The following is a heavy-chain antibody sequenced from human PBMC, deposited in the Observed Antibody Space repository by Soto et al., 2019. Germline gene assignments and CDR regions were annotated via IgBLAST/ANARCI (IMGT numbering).Heavy chain of an antibody. J-gene: IGHJ4*02. CDR3: ARWPQLEPRFDY. V-gene: IGHV3-23*01. CDR1: GFTFSSYA. Sequence: GVSLRLSCAASGFTFSSYAMSWVRQSPGKGLEWVSAISGSGVNTYYADSVKGRFTISRDNSKNTLYLQMNSLRAEDTAVYYCARWPQLEPRFDYWGQGTLVTVSS. D-gene: IGHD1-1*01. CDR2: ISGSGVNT.